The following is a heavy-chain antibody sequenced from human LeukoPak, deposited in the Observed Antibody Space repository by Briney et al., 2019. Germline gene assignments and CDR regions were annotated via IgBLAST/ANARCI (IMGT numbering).Heavy chain of an antibody. CDR3: ARGSVGATSPTFDY. Sequence: GGSLRLSCAASGFTFSSYSMNWVRQAPGKGLEWVSYISSSSSTIYYADSAKGRFTISRDNAKNSLYLQMNSLRAEDTAVYYCARGSVGATSPTFDYWGQGTLVTVSS. D-gene: IGHD1-26*01. CDR1: GFTFSSYS. CDR2: ISSSSSTI. J-gene: IGHJ4*02. V-gene: IGHV3-48*04.